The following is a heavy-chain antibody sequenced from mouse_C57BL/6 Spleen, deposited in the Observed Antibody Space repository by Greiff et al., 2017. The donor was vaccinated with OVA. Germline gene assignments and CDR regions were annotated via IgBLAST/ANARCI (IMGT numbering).Heavy chain of an antibody. D-gene: IGHD1-1*01. Sequence: QVQLKQSGPELVKPGASVKISCKASGYAFSSSWMNWVKQRPGKGLEWIGRIYPGDGDTNYNGKFKGKATLTADKSSSTAYMQLSSLTSEDSAVYFGVRSGGSSFYYYAMDYWGQGTSVTVSS. CDR2: IYPGDGDT. J-gene: IGHJ4*01. CDR1: GYAFSSSW. CDR3: VRSGGSSFYYYAMDY. V-gene: IGHV1-82*01.